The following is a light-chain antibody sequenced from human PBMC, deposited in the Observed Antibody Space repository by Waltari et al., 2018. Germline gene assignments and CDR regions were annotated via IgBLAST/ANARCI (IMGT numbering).Light chain of an antibody. V-gene: IGLV2-14*01. CDR1: SSDVGGYNY. Sequence: QSALTQPASVSGSPGQSITISCTGTSSDVGGYNYVSWYQQHPGKAPKLMIYDVSKRPSGVSNRFSGSSSGNTASRTISGLQAEDEADYYCSSYTSSSTGVFGTGTKVTVL. CDR2: DVS. J-gene: IGLJ1*01. CDR3: SSYTSSSTGV.